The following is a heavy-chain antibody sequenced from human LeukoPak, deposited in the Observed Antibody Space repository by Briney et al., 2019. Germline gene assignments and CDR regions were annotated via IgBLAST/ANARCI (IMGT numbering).Heavy chain of an antibody. D-gene: IGHD3-10*01. CDR1: GFTFNSYG. V-gene: IGHV3-30*18. Sequence: GGSLRRSCAASGFTFNSYGMHWVRQAPGKGLEWVAVISYDGSNKHYADSVKGRFSISRDNSKNTLYLQMNSLRAEDTAVYYCAKDYGSGSYFHDAFDIWGQGTMVTVSS. CDR3: AKDYGSGSYFHDAFDI. CDR2: ISYDGSNK. J-gene: IGHJ3*02.